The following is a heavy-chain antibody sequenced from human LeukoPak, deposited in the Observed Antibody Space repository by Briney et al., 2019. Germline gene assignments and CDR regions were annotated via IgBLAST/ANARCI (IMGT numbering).Heavy chain of an antibody. CDR3: ARDSFPAYCGGDCLPSFDP. CDR2: INSDGSST. D-gene: IGHD2-21*02. CDR1: GFTFSSYW. Sequence: PGGSLRLSCAASGFTFSSYWMHWVRQAPGKGLVWVSRINSDGSSTSYADSVKGRFTISRDNAKNTLYLQMNSLRAEDTAVYYCARDSFPAYCGGDCLPSFDPWGQGTLVTVSS. V-gene: IGHV3-74*01. J-gene: IGHJ5*02.